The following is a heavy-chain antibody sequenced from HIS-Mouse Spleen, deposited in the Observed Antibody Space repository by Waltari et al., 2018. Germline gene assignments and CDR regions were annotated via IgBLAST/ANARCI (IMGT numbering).Heavy chain of an antibody. CDR3: ARKNGIVVVVAATHDAFDI. J-gene: IGHJ3*02. CDR1: GGSFSGYY. D-gene: IGHD2-15*01. CDR2: INHSGST. Sequence: QVQLQQWGAGLLKPSETLSLTCAVYGGSFSGYYWSWIRQPPGKGLEWIGEINHSGSTNYNPSLKSRVTISVDTSKNQFSLKLSSVTAADTAVYYCARKNGIVVVVAATHDAFDIWGQGTMVTVSS. V-gene: IGHV4-34*01.